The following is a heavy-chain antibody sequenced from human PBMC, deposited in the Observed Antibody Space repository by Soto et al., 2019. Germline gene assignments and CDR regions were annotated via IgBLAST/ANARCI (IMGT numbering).Heavy chain of an antibody. CDR3: TRANCYAEY. CDR1: GGAINNHY. J-gene: IGHJ4*02. CDR2: VYYNGIT. V-gene: IGHV4-59*11. Sequence: QVQLQESGPGLVKPSETLSLTCTVSGGAINNHYWSWIRQPPGKGLEWLGYVYYNGITNYNPSLKSRVTLSVDTSTNQLSRSLTSLTAADTAIYYCTRANCYAEYWGQGTLVTVSS. D-gene: IGHD1-1*01.